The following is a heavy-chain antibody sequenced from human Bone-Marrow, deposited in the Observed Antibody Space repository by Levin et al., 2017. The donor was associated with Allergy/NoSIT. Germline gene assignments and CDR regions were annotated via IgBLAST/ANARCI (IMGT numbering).Heavy chain of an antibody. CDR3: TTGMVSTAHDGY. CDR2: IKNKNDAETT. Sequence: PGESLKISCAASGFIFRSAWMNWVRQAPGKGLEWVGRIKNKNDAETTDYAAPMKDRFIISRDDSKNILSLQMNSLQTEDTAVYYCTTGMVSTAHDGYWGQGTLVTVSS. V-gene: IGHV3-15*01. CDR1: GFIFRSAW. J-gene: IGHJ4*02. D-gene: IGHD2-8*01.